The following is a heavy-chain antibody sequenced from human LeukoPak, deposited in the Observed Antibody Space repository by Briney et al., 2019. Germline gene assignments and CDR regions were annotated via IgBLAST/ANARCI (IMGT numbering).Heavy chain of an antibody. D-gene: IGHD3-10*01. CDR1: GYTFTSFG. CDR2: ISAHNGNT. Sequence: ASVKVSCKASGYTFTSFGVSWVRQAPGQGLEWMGWISAHNGNTNYAQKPQGRVTMTTDTSTSTAYMELRSLRSDDTAVYYCARVHYYGSGSRNWFDPWGQGTLVTVSS. CDR3: ARVHYYGSGSRNWFDP. V-gene: IGHV1-18*01. J-gene: IGHJ5*02.